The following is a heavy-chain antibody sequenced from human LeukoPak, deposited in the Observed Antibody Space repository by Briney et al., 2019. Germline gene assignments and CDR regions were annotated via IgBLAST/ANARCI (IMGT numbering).Heavy chain of an antibody. D-gene: IGHD4-17*01. CDR2: LSGSGGGT. V-gene: IGHV3-23*01. J-gene: IGHJ4*02. Sequence: GGSLRLSCAASGFTFSSYAMSWVRQAAGKGLEWVSALSGSGGGTHYADAVKGRFTISRDNSKNTLYLQMNSLRAADTAVYYCAKGGGYSGDYVSAYWGQGTLVTVSS. CDR1: GFTFSSYA. CDR3: AKGGGYSGDYVSAY.